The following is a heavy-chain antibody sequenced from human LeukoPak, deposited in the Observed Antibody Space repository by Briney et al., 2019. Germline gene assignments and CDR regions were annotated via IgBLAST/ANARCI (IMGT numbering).Heavy chain of an antibody. CDR3: ARDRKGGYYYGMDV. CDR1: GFTFSSYS. J-gene: IGHJ6*02. Sequence: PGGSLRLSCAASGFTFSSYSMNWVRQAPGKGLEWVSYISSSSSTIYYADSVKGRFTISRDNAKNSLYLQMNSQRDEDTAVYYCARDRKGGYYYGMDVWGQGTTVTVSS. V-gene: IGHV3-48*02. CDR2: ISSSSSTI. D-gene: IGHD3-16*01.